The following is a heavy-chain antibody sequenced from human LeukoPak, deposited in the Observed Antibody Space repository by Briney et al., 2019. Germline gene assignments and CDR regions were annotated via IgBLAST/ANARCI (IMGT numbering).Heavy chain of an antibody. CDR3: ARKGGYSSGYYY. Sequence: GGSLRLSCAASGFTFNDYWMTWVRQAPGKGLEWVANIKQDGSEKDYVDSVKGRFAISRDNAKNSLYLQMDSLRVEDTAVYYCARKGGYSSGYYYWGQGTLVTVSS. D-gene: IGHD3-22*01. CDR2: IKQDGSEK. J-gene: IGHJ4*02. CDR1: GFTFNDYW. V-gene: IGHV3-7*01.